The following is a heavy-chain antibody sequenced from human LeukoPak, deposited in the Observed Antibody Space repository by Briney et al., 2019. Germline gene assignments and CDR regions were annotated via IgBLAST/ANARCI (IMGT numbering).Heavy chain of an antibody. D-gene: IGHD3-22*01. CDR1: GFTFSGQG. J-gene: IGHJ4*02. CDR3: AKSYKVIVEGYKSGYYFDY. CDR2: IRSDGNNK. V-gene: IGHV3-30*02. Sequence: PGGSLRLSCAASGFTFSGQGMHWVRQAPGKGLEWVTFIRSDGNNKYYADSVKGRFTISRDNSKNTLYLRINSLRADDTAVYYCAKSYKVIVEGYKSGYYFDYWGQGTLVTVSS.